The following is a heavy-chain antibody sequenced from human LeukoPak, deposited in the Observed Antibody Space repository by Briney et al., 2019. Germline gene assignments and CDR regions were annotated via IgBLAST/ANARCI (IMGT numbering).Heavy chain of an antibody. Sequence: PSETLSLTCAVYGGSFSGYYWSWIRQPPGKGLEWIGEINHSGSTNYNPSLKSRVTISVDTSKNQFSLKLSSVTAADTAVYYCARGMTTVTKNANYYFDYWGQGTLVTVSS. CDR3: ARGMTTVTKNANYYFDY. V-gene: IGHV4-34*01. CDR1: GGSFSGYY. D-gene: IGHD4-17*01. J-gene: IGHJ4*02. CDR2: INHSGST.